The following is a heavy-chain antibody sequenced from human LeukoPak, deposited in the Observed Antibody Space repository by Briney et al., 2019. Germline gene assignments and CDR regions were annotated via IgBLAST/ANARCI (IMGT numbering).Heavy chain of an antibody. J-gene: IGHJ4*02. Sequence: PGGSLRLSCAASGFTFSSYEMNWVRQAPGKGLEWVSYISSSGSTIYYADSVKGRFTISRDNAKNSLYLQMNSLRTEDTAIYYCARVPDKAAGGAIGDLDYWGQGTLVRVSS. D-gene: IGHD6-13*01. CDR2: ISSSGSTI. CDR1: GFTFSSYE. CDR3: ARVPDKAAGGAIGDLDY. V-gene: IGHV3-48*03.